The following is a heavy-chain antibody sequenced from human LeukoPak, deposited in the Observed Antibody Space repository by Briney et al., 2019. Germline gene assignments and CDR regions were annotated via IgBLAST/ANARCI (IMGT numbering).Heavy chain of an antibody. CDR1: GGSIKNYY. J-gene: IGHJ4*02. Sequence: PSETLSLTCTVYGGSIKNYYWTWIRQPPGKGLEWIGYIHNSGSTNYNPSLKSRVTISIDTSKNQFSLKLSSLTAADTAIYYCARGIESYGDYGYWGQGILVTVSS. CDR3: ARGIESYGDYGY. CDR2: IHNSGST. V-gene: IGHV4-59*01. D-gene: IGHD4-17*01.